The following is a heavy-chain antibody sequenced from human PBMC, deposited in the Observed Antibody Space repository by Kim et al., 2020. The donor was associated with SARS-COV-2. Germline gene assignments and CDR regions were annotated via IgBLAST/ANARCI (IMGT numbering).Heavy chain of an antibody. J-gene: IGHJ3*02. D-gene: IGHD3-10*01. CDR1: GGSISSGGYY. Sequence: SETLSLTCTVSGGSISSGGYYWSWIRQHPGKGLEWIGYIYYSGSTYYNPSLKSRVTISVDTSKNQFSLKLSSVTAADTAVYYCARVAGARWFGELPRDAFDIWGQGTMVTVSS. V-gene: IGHV4-31*03. CDR3: ARVAGARWFGELPRDAFDI. CDR2: IYYSGST.